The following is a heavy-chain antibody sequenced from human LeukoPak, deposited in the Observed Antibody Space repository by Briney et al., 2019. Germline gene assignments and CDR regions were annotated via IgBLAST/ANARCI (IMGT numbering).Heavy chain of an antibody. CDR2: ISNSGSSK. Sequence: GGSLRLSCAASGLTFSSDAMSWVRQAPGKGLEWVAVISNSGSSKHYEDSVKGRFTISRDNSKNTLYLQMNNLRAEDTAVYYCAKGGITMVRGVIISRPSDYWGQGTLVTVSS. V-gene: IGHV3-23*01. D-gene: IGHD3-10*01. J-gene: IGHJ4*02. CDR3: AKGGITMVRGVIISRPSDY. CDR1: GLTFSSDA.